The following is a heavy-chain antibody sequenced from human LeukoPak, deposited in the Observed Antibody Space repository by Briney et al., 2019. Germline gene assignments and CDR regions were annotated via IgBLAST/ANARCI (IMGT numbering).Heavy chain of an antibody. CDR3: AKMYNWNPGNWFDP. V-gene: IGHV3-23*01. D-gene: IGHD1-20*01. J-gene: IGHJ5*02. CDR1: RFTFSSYA. Sequence: GGSLRLSCAASRFTFSSYAMTWVRQAPGKGLEWVSALSGSGGTTYYADSVKGRFTISRDNSQNTLYLQMNSLRAEDTAIYYCAKMYNWNPGNWFDPWGQGTLVTVSS. CDR2: LSGSGGTT.